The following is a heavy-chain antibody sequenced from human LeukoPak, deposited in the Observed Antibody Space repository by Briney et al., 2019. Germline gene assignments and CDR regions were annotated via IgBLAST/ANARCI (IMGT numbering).Heavy chain of an antibody. CDR1: GYTFTSYD. Sequence: ASVKVSCKASGYTFTSYDINWVRQATGQGLEWMGWMSPNSGNTGYAQKFQGRVTMTRNTSISTAYMELSSLRSEDTAVYYCARGLEYSSSWYRSVGYWGQGTLVTVSS. CDR2: MSPNSGNT. V-gene: IGHV1-8*01. CDR3: ARGLEYSSSWYRSVGY. D-gene: IGHD6-13*01. J-gene: IGHJ4*02.